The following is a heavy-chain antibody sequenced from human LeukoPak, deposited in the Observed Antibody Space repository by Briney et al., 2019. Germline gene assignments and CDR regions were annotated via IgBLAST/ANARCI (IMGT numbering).Heavy chain of an antibody. V-gene: IGHV3-74*01. D-gene: IGHD2-15*01. CDR2: INDDGSDT. CDR1: GFTFKLYW. J-gene: IGHJ5*02. CDR3: IRGGPSTWS. Sequence: GGSLRLSCAASGFTFKLYWMHWVRQVPGKAPVWVSRINDDGSDTRYADSVKGRFTISRDDATNMVFLQMDSLRPEDTAIYYCIRGGPSTWSWGQGTLVTVSS.